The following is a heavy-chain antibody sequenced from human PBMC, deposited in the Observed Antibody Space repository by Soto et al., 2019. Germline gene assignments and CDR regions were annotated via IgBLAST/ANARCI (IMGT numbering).Heavy chain of an antibody. J-gene: IGHJ4*02. Sequence: QVQLQESGPGLVKPSETLSLTCTVSGGSISSYYWSWIRQPPGKGLEWIGYIYYSGSTNYNPSLTSRVTISVDTSKNQFSLKLSSVTAADTAVYYCARGPVGEIPYYWGRGPLVTVSS. D-gene: IGHD3-16*02. V-gene: IGHV4-59*01. CDR2: IYYSGST. CDR3: ARGPVGEIPYY. CDR1: GGSISSYY.